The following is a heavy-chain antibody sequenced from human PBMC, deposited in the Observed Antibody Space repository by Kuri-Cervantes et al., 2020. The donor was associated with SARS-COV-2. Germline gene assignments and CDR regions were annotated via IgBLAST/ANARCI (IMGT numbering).Heavy chain of an antibody. J-gene: IGHJ4*02. D-gene: IGHD2-15*01. Sequence: SETLSLTCTVSGGSVRSGSYYWSWIRQPPGKGLEWLGYMYYTGSTNYNPSLQSRVTISVDTSKNQFSLRLSSVTAADTAVYYCARDLPGYCSGGSCWCQFGYWGQGTLVTVSS. CDR1: GGSVRSGSYY. V-gene: IGHV4-61*01. CDR3: ARDLPGYCSGGSCWCQFGY. CDR2: MYYTGST.